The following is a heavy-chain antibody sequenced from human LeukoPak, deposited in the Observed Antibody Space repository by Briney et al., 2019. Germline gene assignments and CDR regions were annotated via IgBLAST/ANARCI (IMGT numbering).Heavy chain of an antibody. V-gene: IGHV1-18*04. CDR2: ISAYNGNT. J-gene: IGHJ3*02. D-gene: IGHD3-22*01. Sequence: ASVKVSCKASGYTFTSYYMHWVRQAPGQGLEWMGWISAYNGNTNYAQKLQGRVTMTTDTSTSTAYMELRSLRSDDTAVYYCARINYDSSGYWIWGQGTMVTVSS. CDR3: ARINYDSSGYWI. CDR1: GYTFTSYY.